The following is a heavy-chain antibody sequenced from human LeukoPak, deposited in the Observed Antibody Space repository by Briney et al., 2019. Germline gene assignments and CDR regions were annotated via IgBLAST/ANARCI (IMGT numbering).Heavy chain of an antibody. CDR2: MDPNSGNT. CDR3: ARDGIAAAENFDY. Sequence: ASVKVSCKASGYTFTSYDINWVRQATGQGLEWMGWMDPNSGNTGYAQKFQGRVTMTRNTSISTACMELRSLRSDDTAVYYCARDGIAAAENFDYWGQGTLVTVSS. CDR1: GYTFTSYD. V-gene: IGHV1-8*01. D-gene: IGHD6-13*01. J-gene: IGHJ4*02.